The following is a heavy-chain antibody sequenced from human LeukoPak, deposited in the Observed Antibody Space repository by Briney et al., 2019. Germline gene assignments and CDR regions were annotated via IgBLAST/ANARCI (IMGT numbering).Heavy chain of an antibody. J-gene: IGHJ5*02. CDR2: INPNSGGT. Sequence: ASVKVSCKASGYIFTGYYMHWVRQAPGQGLEWMGWINPNSGGTNYAQKFQGRVTMTRDTSISTAYMELSRLRSDDTAVYYCARVDLGIVATPYNWFDPWGQGTLVTVSS. D-gene: IGHD2-2*03. CDR1: GYIFTGYY. CDR3: ARVDLGIVATPYNWFDP. V-gene: IGHV1-2*02.